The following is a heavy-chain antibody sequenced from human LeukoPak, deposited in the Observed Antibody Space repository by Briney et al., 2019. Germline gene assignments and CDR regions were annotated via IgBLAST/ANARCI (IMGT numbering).Heavy chain of an antibody. CDR3: ARSRDGYNFPFDY. J-gene: IGHJ4*02. CDR1: GFTFSSYG. V-gene: IGHV3-30*03. Sequence: GGSLRLSCAASGFTFSSYGMHWVRQAPGKGLEWVAVISYDGSNKYYADSVKGRFTISRDNSKNTLYLQMNSLRAEDTAVYYCARSRDGYNFPFDYWGQGTLVTVSS. D-gene: IGHD5-24*01. CDR2: ISYDGSNK.